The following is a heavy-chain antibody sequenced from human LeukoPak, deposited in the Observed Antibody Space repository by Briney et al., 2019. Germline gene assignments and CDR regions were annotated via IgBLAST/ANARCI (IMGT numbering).Heavy chain of an antibody. CDR2: IYYSGST. Sequence: SGTLSLTCTVSGGSVSSGSYYWSWIRQPPGKGLEWIGYIYYSGSTNYNPSLKSRATISVDTSKNQFSLKLSSVTAADTAVYYCARVMLVVVPAASVYFDYWGQGTLVTVSS. J-gene: IGHJ4*02. V-gene: IGHV4-61*01. CDR1: GGSVSSGSYY. CDR3: ARVMLVVVPAASVYFDY. D-gene: IGHD2-2*01.